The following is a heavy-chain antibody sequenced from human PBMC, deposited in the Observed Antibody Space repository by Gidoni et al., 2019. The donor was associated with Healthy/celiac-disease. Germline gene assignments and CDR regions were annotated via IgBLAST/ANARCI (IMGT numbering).Heavy chain of an antibody. J-gene: IGHJ4*02. CDR3: ARDRSSSWYGADY. Sequence: QVQLVQSGAEVKKPGASVKVSCKASGYTFTSYAMHWVRQAPGQRLEWMGWINAGNGNTKYSQKFQGRVTITRDTSASTAYMELSSLRSKETSVYYCARDRSSSWYGADYWGQGTLVTVSS. D-gene: IGHD6-13*01. CDR1: GYTFTSYA. V-gene: IGHV1-3*01. CDR2: INAGNGNT.